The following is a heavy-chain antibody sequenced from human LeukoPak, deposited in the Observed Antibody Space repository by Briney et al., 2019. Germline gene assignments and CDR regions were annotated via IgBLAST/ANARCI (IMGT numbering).Heavy chain of an antibody. Sequence: GGSLRLSCAASGFTFDDYAMHWVRQAPGKGLEWVSGISWNSGSIGYADSVKGRFTISRDNAKNSLYLQMNSLRAEDTALYYCAKGRGSYYDFWRYMDVWGKGTTVTVSS. CDR2: ISWNSGSI. V-gene: IGHV3-9*01. CDR1: GFTFDDYA. CDR3: AKGRGSYYDFWRYMDV. D-gene: IGHD3-3*01. J-gene: IGHJ6*03.